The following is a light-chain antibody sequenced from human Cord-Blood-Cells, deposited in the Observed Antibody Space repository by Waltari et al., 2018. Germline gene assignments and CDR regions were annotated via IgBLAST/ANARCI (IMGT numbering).Light chain of an antibody. CDR3: SSYTSSSTFVV. J-gene: IGLJ2*01. Sequence: QSALTQPPSVSGSPGQSVTISCTGTSSDVGSYNLVPWYQQPPGPAPKLMIYEVSNRPSGVPDRFSGSKSGNTASLTISGLQAEDEADYYCSSYTSSSTFVVFGGGTKLTVL. CDR1: SSDVGSYNL. CDR2: EVS. V-gene: IGLV2-18*02.